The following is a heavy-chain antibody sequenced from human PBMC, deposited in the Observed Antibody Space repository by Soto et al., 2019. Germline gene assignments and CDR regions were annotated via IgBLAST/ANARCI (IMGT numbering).Heavy chain of an antibody. J-gene: IGHJ6*02. D-gene: IGHD2-21*01. V-gene: IGHV2-5*02. CDR3: VQSRCGGDCLQSYSSHSYYGLDV. CDR2: IYWDDDK. Sequence: QITLKESGPTLVKPTQTLTLTCTFSGFSLSTTGVGVGWIRQPPGKALEWLALIYWDDDKRYNPSLKSRLTSNKDTSKNKVVLTMTHRDPVDTATYYCVQSRCGGDCLQSYSSHSYYGLDVWGQGTTVTVSS. CDR1: GFSLSTTGVG.